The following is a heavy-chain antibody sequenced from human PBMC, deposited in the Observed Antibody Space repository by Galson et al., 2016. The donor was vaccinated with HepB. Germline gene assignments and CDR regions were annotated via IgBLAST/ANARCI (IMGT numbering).Heavy chain of an antibody. J-gene: IGHJ4*02. CDR1: GYRFFTYG. Sequence: SVKVSCKASGYRFFTYGISWVRQAPGQGLEWLGWISANSGNTIYAQKFQDRVTMTRDTSASTVYMDLRSLRSDDTAVYYCARDVQCRFDYWGPGTLVTVSS. V-gene: IGHV1-18*04. D-gene: IGHD4-11*01. CDR3: ARDVQCRFDY. CDR2: ISANSGNT.